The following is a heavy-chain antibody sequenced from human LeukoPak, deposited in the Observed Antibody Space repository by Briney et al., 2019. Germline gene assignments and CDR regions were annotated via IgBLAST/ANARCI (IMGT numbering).Heavy chain of an antibody. D-gene: IGHD3/OR15-3a*01. V-gene: IGHV3-66*03. CDR1: GFRVSDYY. CDR2: IRDSGEA. Sequence: GGSLRLSCAVSGFRVSDYYMGWVRQAPGKGLEWVGLIRDSGEAFYADFARGRFAISRDESQNKLYLQMNSLRVEDTGVYFCARDRAANQDWVEFDPWGQGTPVIVSS. J-gene: IGHJ5*02. CDR3: ARDRAANQDWVEFDP.